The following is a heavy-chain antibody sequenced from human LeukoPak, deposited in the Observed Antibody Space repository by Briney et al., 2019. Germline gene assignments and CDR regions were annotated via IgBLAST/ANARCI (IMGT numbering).Heavy chain of an antibody. CDR3: ARGRTNYYGSGSKLARGFDY. J-gene: IGHJ4*02. CDR2: IYYSGST. Sequence: PSETLSLTCTVSGGSISSSSYYWGWIRQPPGKGLEWIGSIYYSGSTYYNPSLKSRVTISVDTSKNQFSLKLSSVTAADTAVYYCARGRTNYYGSGSKLARGFDYWGQGTLVTVSS. D-gene: IGHD3-10*01. CDR1: GGSISSSSYY. V-gene: IGHV4-39*01.